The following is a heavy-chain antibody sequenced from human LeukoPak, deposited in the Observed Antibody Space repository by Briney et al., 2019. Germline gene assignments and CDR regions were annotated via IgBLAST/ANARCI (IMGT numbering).Heavy chain of an antibody. V-gene: IGHV1-46*01. D-gene: IGHD1-26*01. CDR3: AREVGESKYYFDY. CDR1: GYTFTSYY. CDR2: INPSGGST. Sequence: ASVKVSCKASGYTFTSYYMHWVRQAPGQGLEWMGIINPSGGSTSYAQKFQGRVTMTRDTSISTAYMELSRLRSDDTAVYYCAREVGESKYYFDYWGQGTLVTVSS. J-gene: IGHJ4*02.